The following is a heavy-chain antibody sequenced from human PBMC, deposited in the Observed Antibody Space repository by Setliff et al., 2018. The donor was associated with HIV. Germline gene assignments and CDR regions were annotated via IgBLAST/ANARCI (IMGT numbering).Heavy chain of an antibody. Sequence: SETLSLTCTVSGGSISSNIYYWGWIRRPPGRGLEWIGSIYYSGNTYYNPSLKSRVTISRDTSKSQFSLKLNSVTAADTAVYYCARSDSSSWYALGYYYYMDVWGKGTTVTV. J-gene: IGHJ6*03. CDR1: GGSISSNIYY. CDR2: IYYSGNT. V-gene: IGHV4-39*07. CDR3: ARSDSSSWYALGYYYYMDV. D-gene: IGHD6-13*01.